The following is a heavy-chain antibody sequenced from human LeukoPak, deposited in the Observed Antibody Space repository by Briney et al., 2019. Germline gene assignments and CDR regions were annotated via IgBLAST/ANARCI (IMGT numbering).Heavy chain of an antibody. CDR1: GGSINSGGYY. V-gene: IGHV4-61*09. J-gene: IGHJ4*02. CDR2: IYTSGST. Sequence: SSETLSLTCSVSGGSINSGGYYWTWIRQPPGKGLEWIGNIYTSGSTNYNPSLKSRVTISLDTSKNQFSLKLSSVTAADTAMYYCVRQFDFWGQGTLVTVSS. CDR3: VRQFDF.